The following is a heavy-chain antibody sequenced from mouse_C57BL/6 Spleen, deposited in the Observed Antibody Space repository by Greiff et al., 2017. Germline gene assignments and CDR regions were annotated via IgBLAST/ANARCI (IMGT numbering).Heavy chain of an antibody. Sequence: QVQLKQPGAELVKPGASVKMSCTASGYTFTSYWITWVKQRPGQGLEWIGDIYPGSGSTNYTEKFKSKATLTVDTSSSTAYMQLSSLTSEDSAVYYCARRRDGYWMDYWGQGTSVTVSS. J-gene: IGHJ4*01. CDR2: IYPGSGST. CDR1: GYTFTSYW. D-gene: IGHD2-3*01. CDR3: ARRRDGYWMDY. V-gene: IGHV1-55*01.